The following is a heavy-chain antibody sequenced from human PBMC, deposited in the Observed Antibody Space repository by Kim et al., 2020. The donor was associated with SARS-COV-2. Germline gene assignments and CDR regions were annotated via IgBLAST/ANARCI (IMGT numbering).Heavy chain of an antibody. CDR3: AKGGSGSYDADFDY. V-gene: IGHV3-23*01. D-gene: IGHD1-26*01. Sequence: YADSVKGRFSISRDNSKNTLYLQMDGLRADDTAVCYCAKGGSGSYDADFDYWGQGTLVTVSS. J-gene: IGHJ4*02.